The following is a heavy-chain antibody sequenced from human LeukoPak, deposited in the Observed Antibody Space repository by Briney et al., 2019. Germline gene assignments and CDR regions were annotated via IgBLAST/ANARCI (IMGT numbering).Heavy chain of an antibody. CDR1: GFTFSSYS. Sequence: GGSLRLSXAASGFTFSSYSMNWVCQAPGKGLEWVSSISSSSSYIYYADSVKGRFTISRDNAKNSLYLQMNSLRAEDTAVYYCARDYAWANSWCIAAAGYAGDWFDPWGQGTLVTVSS. D-gene: IGHD6-13*01. CDR2: ISSSSSYI. V-gene: IGHV3-21*01. J-gene: IGHJ5*02. CDR3: ARDYAWANSWCIAAAGYAGDWFDP.